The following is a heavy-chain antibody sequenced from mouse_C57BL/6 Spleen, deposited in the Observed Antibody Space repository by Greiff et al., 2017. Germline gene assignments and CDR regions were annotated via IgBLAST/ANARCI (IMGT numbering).Heavy chain of an antibody. CDR3: ARNYYGNFHYAMDY. D-gene: IGHD2-1*01. J-gene: IGHJ4*01. CDR2: IDPNSGGT. Sequence: MESCKASGYTFTSYWMHWVKQRPGRGLEWIGRIDPNSGGTKYNEKFKSKATLTVDKPSSTAYMQLSSLTSADSAVYYCARNYYGNFHYAMDYWGQGTSVTVSS. V-gene: IGHV1-72*01. CDR1: GYTFTSYW.